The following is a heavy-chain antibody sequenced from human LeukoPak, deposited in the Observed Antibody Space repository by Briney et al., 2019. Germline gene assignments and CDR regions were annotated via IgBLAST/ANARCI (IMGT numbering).Heavy chain of an antibody. CDR2: INPNSGGT. CDR1: GYTFTGYY. CDR3: ASAVVPAAATDY. V-gene: IGHV1-2*02. J-gene: IGHJ4*02. D-gene: IGHD2-2*01. Sequence: ASVKVSCKASGYTFTGYYMHWVRQAPGQGLEWMGWINPNSGGTNYAQRFQGRVTMTRDTSISTAYMELSRLRSDDTAVYYCASAVVPAAATDYWGQGTLVTVSS.